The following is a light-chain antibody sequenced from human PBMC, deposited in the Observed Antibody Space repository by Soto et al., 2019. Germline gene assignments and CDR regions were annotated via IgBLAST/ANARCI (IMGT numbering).Light chain of an antibody. J-gene: IGKJ2*01. CDR2: AAS. Sequence: DIQMTQSPSSLSASVGDRVTITCRASQSISSYLNWYQQKPGKAPKLLIYAASSLQSGVPSTFSGNRSGTDFTLTISSLQPENFATYYCQQSYSTPYTFGQGTKLEIK. CDR3: QQSYSTPYT. V-gene: IGKV1-39*01. CDR1: QSISSY.